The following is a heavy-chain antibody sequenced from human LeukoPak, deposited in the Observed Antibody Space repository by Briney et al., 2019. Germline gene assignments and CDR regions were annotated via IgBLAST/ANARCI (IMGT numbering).Heavy chain of an antibody. CDR2: ISYDGSNK. J-gene: IGHJ6*02. Sequence: GGSLRLSCAASGFTFSSYAMHWVRQAPGKGLEWVAVISYDGSNKYYADSVKGRFTISRDNSKNTLYLQMNSLRAEDTAVYYCARARYYYDSSGLDGMDVWGQGTTVTVSS. CDR3: ARARYYYDSSGLDGMDV. CDR1: GFTFSSYA. D-gene: IGHD3-22*01. V-gene: IGHV3-30-3*01.